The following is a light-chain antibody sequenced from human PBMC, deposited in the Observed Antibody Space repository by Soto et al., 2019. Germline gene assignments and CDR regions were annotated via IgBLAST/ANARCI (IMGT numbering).Light chain of an antibody. Sequence: QSVLTQPPSASGSPGQSVTIYCTGTSSDVGSYKYVSWYQQYPGKAPKLMIYEVTKRPSGVPDRFSGSKSGNTASLTVSGLQAEDEADYYCTSYVGNAIWVFGGGTQVTVL. CDR3: TSYVGNAIWV. V-gene: IGLV2-8*01. CDR2: EVT. CDR1: SSDVGSYKY. J-gene: IGLJ3*02.